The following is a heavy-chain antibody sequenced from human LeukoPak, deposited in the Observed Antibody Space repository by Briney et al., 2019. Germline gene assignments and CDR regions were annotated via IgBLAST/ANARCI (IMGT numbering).Heavy chain of an antibody. CDR3: AKGPKLYSSSWMSDY. Sequence: PGGSLRLSCAASGFTFSSYGMHWVRQAPGKGLEWVAFIRYDGSNKRYADSVKGRFTISRDNSKNTLYLQMNSLRAEDTAVYYCAKGPKLYSSSWMSDYWGQGTLVTVSS. D-gene: IGHD6-13*01. V-gene: IGHV3-30*02. CDR1: GFTFSSYG. J-gene: IGHJ4*02. CDR2: IRYDGSNK.